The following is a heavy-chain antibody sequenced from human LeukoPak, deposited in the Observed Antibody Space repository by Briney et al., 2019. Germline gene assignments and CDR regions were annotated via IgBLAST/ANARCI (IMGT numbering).Heavy chain of an antibody. CDR3: ARDEGTSCPHDSACNNYYYHMDV. CDR2: ISSASYHR. Sequence: PGGSLRLSCVASGFTFSTNSMNWVRQAPGKGLESISSISSASYHRFYTDSVKGRFIISRDNANNLLFLEMSSLRAEDTAVYYCARDEGTSCPHDSACNNYYYHMDVWGKGTTVTVSS. J-gene: IGHJ6*03. CDR1: GFTFSTNS. V-gene: IGHV3-21*06. D-gene: IGHD2-2*01.